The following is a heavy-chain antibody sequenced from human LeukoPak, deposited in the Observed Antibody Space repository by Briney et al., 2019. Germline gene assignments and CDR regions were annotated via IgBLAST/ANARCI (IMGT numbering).Heavy chain of an antibody. D-gene: IGHD4-23*01. CDR2: INPNSGGT. J-gene: IGHJ4*02. CDR1: GYTFTSYY. Sequence: GASVKVSCKASGYTFTSYYMHWVRQAPGQGLEWMGWINPNSGGTNYAQKFQGRVTMTRDTSISTAYMELSRLRSDDTAVYYCARASPTVVTFDYWGQGTLVTVSS. CDR3: ARASPTVVTFDY. V-gene: IGHV1-2*02.